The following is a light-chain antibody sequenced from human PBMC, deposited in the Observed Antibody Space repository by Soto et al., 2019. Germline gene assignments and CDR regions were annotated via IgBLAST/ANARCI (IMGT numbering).Light chain of an antibody. CDR3: QQYGSSRT. V-gene: IGKV3-20*01. J-gene: IGKJ1*01. CDR1: QSVSNNY. Sequence: EIVLTQSPGTLSLSPGERATLSCSSSQSVSNNYLAWYQQKPGQAPRLLIYGASHRATGIPDRFSGSGSGTDFTLTISRLEPEDFAVYYCQQYGSSRTFGQGTKVDI. CDR2: GAS.